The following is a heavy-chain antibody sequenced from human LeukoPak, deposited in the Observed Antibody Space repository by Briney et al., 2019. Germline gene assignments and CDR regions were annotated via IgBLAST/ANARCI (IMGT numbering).Heavy chain of an antibody. CDR2: IYYSGST. CDR3: ARRDTNDAFDI. V-gene: IGHV4-59*01. CDR1: GGSLSSYY. Sequence: PSETLSLTCTVSGGSLSSYYWSWIRQPPGKGLEWIGYIYYSGSTNYNPSLKSRVTISVDTSKNQFSPKLSSVTAADTAVYYCARRDTNDAFDIWGQGTMVTVSS. J-gene: IGHJ3*02.